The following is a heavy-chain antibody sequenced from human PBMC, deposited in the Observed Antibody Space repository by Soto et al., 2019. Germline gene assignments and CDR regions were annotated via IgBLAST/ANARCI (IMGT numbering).Heavy chain of an antibody. CDR3: ANLDGYSYGAP. V-gene: IGHV3-23*01. CDR2: ISGSGGST. CDR1: GFTFSSYA. J-gene: IGHJ5*02. Sequence: GGSLRLSCAASGFTFSSYAMSWVRQSPGKGLEWVSAISGSGGSTYYADSVKGRFTISRDNSKNTLYLQMNSLRAEDTAVYYCANLDGYSYGAPWGQGTLVTVSS. D-gene: IGHD5-18*01.